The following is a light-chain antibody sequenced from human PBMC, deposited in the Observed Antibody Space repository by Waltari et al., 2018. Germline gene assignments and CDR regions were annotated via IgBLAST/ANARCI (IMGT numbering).Light chain of an antibody. J-gene: IGLJ2*01. CDR2: EVT. CDR1: SSDVARYNC. CDR3: SSYAGSNSVV. Sequence: QSALTQPPPASGPPGRSVTLSCPVTSSDVARYNCVPWYQHHPGKAPKLRIYEVTKRPSGVPDRFSGSKSGNTAYLTVSGLQAEDEADYHCSSYAGSNSVVFGGGTKLAVL. V-gene: IGLV2-8*01.